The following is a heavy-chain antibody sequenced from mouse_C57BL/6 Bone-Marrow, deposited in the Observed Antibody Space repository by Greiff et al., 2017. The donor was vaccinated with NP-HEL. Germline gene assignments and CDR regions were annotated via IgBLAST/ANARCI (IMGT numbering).Heavy chain of an antibody. Sequence: EVKLMESGGGLVKPGGSLKLSCAASGFTFSSYAMSWVRQTPEKRLEWVATISDGGSYTYYPDNVKGRFTISRDNAKNNLYLQMSHLKTEDTAIYYCARDLGSSLGAMDYWGQGTSVTVSS. CDR3: ARDLGSSLGAMDY. CDR2: ISDGGSYT. CDR1: GFTFSSYA. J-gene: IGHJ4*01. D-gene: IGHD1-1*01. V-gene: IGHV5-4*01.